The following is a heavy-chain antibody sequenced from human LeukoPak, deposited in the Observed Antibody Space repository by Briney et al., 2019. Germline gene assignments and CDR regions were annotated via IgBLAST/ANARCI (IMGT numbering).Heavy chain of an antibody. CDR3: AKDPGVVPAHYFDY. J-gene: IGHJ4*02. Sequence: GVSLRLSCAASGLTFSCYAMNWVRQAPGKGLEWVSATGSTGVSIFYADSVKGRFTVSRDNSKNTLSLQMNSLRAEDTAVYYCAKDPGVVPAHYFDYWGQGILVTVSS. CDR2: TGSTGVSI. V-gene: IGHV3-23*01. D-gene: IGHD2-2*01. CDR1: GLTFSCYA.